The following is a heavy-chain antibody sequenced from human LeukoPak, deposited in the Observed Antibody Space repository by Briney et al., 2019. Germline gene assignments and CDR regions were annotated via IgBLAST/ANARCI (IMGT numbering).Heavy chain of an antibody. Sequence: GASVKVSCKASGYTFTGYYMHWVRQAPGQGLEWMGWINPNSGGTNYAQKFQGRVTMTRDTSISTAYMELSRLRSDDTAVYYCARGSSSWMTDFDYWGQGTLVTVSS. CDR1: GYTFTGYY. D-gene: IGHD6-13*01. J-gene: IGHJ4*02. CDR3: ARGSSSWMTDFDY. CDR2: INPNSGGT. V-gene: IGHV1-2*02.